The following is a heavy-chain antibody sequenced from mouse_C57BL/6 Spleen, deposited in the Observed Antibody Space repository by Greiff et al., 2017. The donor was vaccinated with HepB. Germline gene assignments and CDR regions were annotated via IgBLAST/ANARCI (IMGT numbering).Heavy chain of an antibody. CDR2: INPSSGYT. CDR3: ARSGDYDSWYFDV. V-gene: IGHV1-4*01. Sequence: VQLQQSGAELARPGASVKISCKASGYTFTSYTMHWVKQRPGQGLEWIGYINPSSGYTKYNQKFKDKATLTADKSSSTAYMQLSSLTSEDSAVYYGARSGDYDSWYFDVWGTGTTVTVSS. J-gene: IGHJ1*03. CDR1: GYTFTSYT. D-gene: IGHD2-4*01.